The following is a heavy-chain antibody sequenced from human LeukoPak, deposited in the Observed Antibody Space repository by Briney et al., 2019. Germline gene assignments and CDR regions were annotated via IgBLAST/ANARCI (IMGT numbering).Heavy chain of an antibody. CDR1: GGTFSNHA. J-gene: IGHJ6*02. D-gene: IGHD2-21*02. CDR2: TIPIYGTA. V-gene: IGHV1-69*13. Sequence: GASVKVSCKASGGTFSNHAINWVRQAPGQGLEWVGGTIPIYGTAHYAQKFQGRVTITADESTSAGYMELRSLRSDDTAVYYCARARDRNYYFHGVDVWGQGTTVTVSS. CDR3: ARARDRNYYFHGVDV.